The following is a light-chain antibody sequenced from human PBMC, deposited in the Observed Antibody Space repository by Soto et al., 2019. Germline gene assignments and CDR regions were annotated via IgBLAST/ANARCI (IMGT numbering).Light chain of an antibody. J-gene: IGKJ1*01. CDR2: GAS. V-gene: IGKV3-20*01. CDR1: QSVSSSY. Sequence: IVLTQSACPLSLSAGDRATLSWQASQSVSSSYLAWYQQKPGQARRLLIYGASSRATGIPDRFSGSGSGTDSTLTISRLEPEDFAVYYCQQYGSSGTFGQGTKVDIK. CDR3: QQYGSSGT.